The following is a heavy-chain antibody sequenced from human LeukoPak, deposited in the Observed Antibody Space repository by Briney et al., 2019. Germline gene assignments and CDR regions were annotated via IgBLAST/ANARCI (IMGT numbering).Heavy chain of an antibody. D-gene: IGHD2-8*02. CDR1: GFSFTNAL. CDR3: TPETGGSTFDY. Sequence: SRGSHRPVRAASGFSFTNALMSWVCQAPGRGLEWVGHVKSKTDGGTTDYAAPVEGRFTISRDDSKNTLNLQMRSLKIEDTAVYYCTPETGGSTFDYWGQGTLVTVSS. CDR2: VKSKTDGGTT. J-gene: IGHJ4*02. V-gene: IGHV3-15*01.